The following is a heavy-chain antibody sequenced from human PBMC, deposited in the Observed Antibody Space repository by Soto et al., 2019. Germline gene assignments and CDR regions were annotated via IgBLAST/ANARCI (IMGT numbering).Heavy chain of an antibody. CDR2: ISSSGSTI. D-gene: IGHD2-2*01. Sequence: GGSLRLSCAASGFTFSSYEMNWVRQAPGKGLEWVSYISSSGSTIYYADSVKGRFIISRDNAKNSLYLQMNSLRAEDTAVYYCARVQIVVVPAAIEPYYYGMDVWGQGTTVTVSS. CDR1: GFTFSSYE. J-gene: IGHJ6*02. V-gene: IGHV3-48*03. CDR3: ARVQIVVVPAAIEPYYYGMDV.